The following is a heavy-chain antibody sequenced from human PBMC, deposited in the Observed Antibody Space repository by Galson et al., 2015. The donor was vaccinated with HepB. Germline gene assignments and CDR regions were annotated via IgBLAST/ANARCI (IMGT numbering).Heavy chain of an antibody. V-gene: IGHV3-30*04. CDR2: ISYDGSNK. J-gene: IGHJ4*02. CDR1: GFTFSSYA. Sequence: SLRLSCAASGFTFSSYAMHWVRQAPGKGLEWVAVISYDGSNKYYADSVKGRFTISRDNSKNTLYLQMNSLRAEDTAVYYCAKTRVYGSGSYSDFDYWGQGTLVTVSS. D-gene: IGHD3-10*01. CDR3: AKTRVYGSGSYSDFDY.